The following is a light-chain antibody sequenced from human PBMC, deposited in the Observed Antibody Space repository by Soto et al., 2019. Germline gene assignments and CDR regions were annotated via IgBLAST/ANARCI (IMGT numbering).Light chain of an antibody. CDR3: QQNNNWPPIT. V-gene: IGKV3-15*01. Sequence: EFVLTQSPGTLSLSPGERATLSCRASQSVSSNLAWYQQKPGQAPRLLIYAASTRATGVPARFSGSGSGTEFTLTISSLQSEDFAVYYCQQNNNWPPITFGQGTRLEI. CDR2: AAS. CDR1: QSVSSN. J-gene: IGKJ5*01.